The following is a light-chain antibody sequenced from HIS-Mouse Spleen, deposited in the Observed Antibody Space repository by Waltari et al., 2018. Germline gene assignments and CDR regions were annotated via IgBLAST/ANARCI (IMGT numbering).Light chain of an antibody. J-gene: IGLJ3*02. V-gene: IGLV2-23*01. CDR2: EGS. Sequence: QSALTQPASVSGSPGQSITISCTGTSSDVGSYNLVLRYQQHPGKAPKLMIYEGSKRPSGVSNRFSGSKSGNTASLTISGLQAEDEADYYCCSYAGSSTWVFGGGTKLTVL. CDR3: CSYAGSSTWV. CDR1: SSDVGSYNL.